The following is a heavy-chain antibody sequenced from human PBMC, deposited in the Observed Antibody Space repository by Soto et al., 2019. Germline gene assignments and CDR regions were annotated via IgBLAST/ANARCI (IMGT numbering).Heavy chain of an antibody. V-gene: IGHV1-69*02. J-gene: IGHJ5*02. CDR2: IIPILGIA. CDR1: GGTFSSYT. D-gene: IGHD3-10*01. Sequence: QVQLVQSGAEVKKPGSSVKVSCKASGGTFSSYTISWVRQAPGQGLEWMGRIIPILGIANYAQKFQGRVTITADKSTSTAYMELSSLRSEDTAVYYCARGLLWFGELLGWFDPWGQGTLVTVSS. CDR3: ARGLLWFGELLGWFDP.